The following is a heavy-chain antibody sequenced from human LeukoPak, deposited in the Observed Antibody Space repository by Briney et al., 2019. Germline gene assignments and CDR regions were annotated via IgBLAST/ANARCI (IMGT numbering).Heavy chain of an antibody. CDR1: GFTFSSYA. Sequence: GRSLRLSCAASGFTFSSYAMHWVRQAPGKGLEWVAVISYDGCNKYYADFVKGRFTISRDNSKNPLYLQMNSLRGEDTAVYYCARDSRVATRCCYYWGQGTLVTVSS. CDR2: ISYDGCNK. J-gene: IGHJ4*02. V-gene: IGHV3-30*04. D-gene: IGHD5-12*01. CDR3: ARDSRVATRCCYY.